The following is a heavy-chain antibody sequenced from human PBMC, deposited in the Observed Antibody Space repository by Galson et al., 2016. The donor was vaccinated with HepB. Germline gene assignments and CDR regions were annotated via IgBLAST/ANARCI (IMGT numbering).Heavy chain of an antibody. CDR1: GGSLRSDGYL. CDR2: IFYTGSA. D-gene: IGHD2-21*02. CDR3: VRVVVTTPLKKQFDL. Sequence: TLSLTCTVSGGSLRSDGYLWSWIRQHPGKGLEWIGHIFYTGSAYYNPSLKSRVTIASDTSNNQLSLKVNSVTAAGTAVYYCVRVVVTTPLKKQFDLWGRGTLVTVSS. V-gene: IGHV4-31*03. J-gene: IGHJ2*01.